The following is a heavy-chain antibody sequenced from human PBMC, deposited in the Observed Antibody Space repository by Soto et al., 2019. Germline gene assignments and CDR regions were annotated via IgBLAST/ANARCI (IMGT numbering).Heavy chain of an antibody. Sequence: GGSLRLSCAASGFTVSRYALHWVRQAPGKGLEWVAVISNDGNNKYYADSVKGRFTISRDDSKNTLYLQMNSLGAEDTAVYYCAKDPDGFGVVGFDYWGQGTLVTVS. CDR2: ISNDGNNK. V-gene: IGHV3-30*18. J-gene: IGHJ4*02. D-gene: IGHD3-3*01. CDR1: GFTVSRYA. CDR3: AKDPDGFGVVGFDY.